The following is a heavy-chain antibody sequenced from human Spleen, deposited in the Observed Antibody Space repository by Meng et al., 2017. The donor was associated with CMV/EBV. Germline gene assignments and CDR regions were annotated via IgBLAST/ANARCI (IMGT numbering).Heavy chain of an antibody. CDR2: VFYSGST. V-gene: IGHV4-39*07. CDR1: GASISSTTYY. Sequence: SETLSLTCTVSGASISSTTYYWDWIRQPPGKGLEWIASVFYSGSTYYNPSLKSRLTISIDTSKNQFSLRLSSVTAADTAVYYCARKKGPFDYWGLVTLVTVSS. CDR3: ARKKGPFDY. J-gene: IGHJ4*02.